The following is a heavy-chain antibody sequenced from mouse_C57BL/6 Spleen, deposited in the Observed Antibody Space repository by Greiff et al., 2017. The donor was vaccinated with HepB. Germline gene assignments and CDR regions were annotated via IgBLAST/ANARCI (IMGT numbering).Heavy chain of an antibody. CDR3: AIGSRWYFDV. CDR2: IYPGGGYT. CDR1: GYTFTNYW. D-gene: IGHD1-1*01. J-gene: IGHJ1*03. Sequence: QVQLKQSGAELVRPGTSVKMSCKASGYTFTNYWIGWAKQRPGHGLEWIGDIYPGGGYTNYNEKFKGKATLTADKSSSTAYMQFSSLTSEDSAIYYCAIGSRWYFDVWGTGTTVTVSS. V-gene: IGHV1-63*01.